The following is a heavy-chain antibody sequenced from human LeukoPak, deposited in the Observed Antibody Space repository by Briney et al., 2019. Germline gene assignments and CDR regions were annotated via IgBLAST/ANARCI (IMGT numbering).Heavy chain of an antibody. CDR1: GGSISGYY. J-gene: IGHJ5*02. CDR2: MYTSGST. V-gene: IGHV4-4*07. Sequence: SETLSLTCTVSGGSISGYYWSWIRQPAGKGLEWIGHMYTSGSTNYNPSLKSRVTMSIDTSKNEFSLKMTSVTAADTAVYYCARQKTPVTSFGPWGQGTLVTVSS. CDR3: ARQKTPVTSFGP.